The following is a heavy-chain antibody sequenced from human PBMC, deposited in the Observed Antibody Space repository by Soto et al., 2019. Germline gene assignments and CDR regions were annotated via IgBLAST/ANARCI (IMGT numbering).Heavy chain of an antibody. CDR2: ISYDGSNK. CDR1: GFTFSSYA. J-gene: IGHJ6*02. CDR3: ARESSGCMDV. D-gene: IGHD3-10*01. V-gene: IGHV3-30-3*01. Sequence: QVQLVESGGGVVQPGRSLRLSCAASGFTFSSYAMHWVRQAPGKGLEWVAVISYDGSNKYYADSVKGRFTISRDNSKNTLYLQMNSLRAEDTAVYYCARESSGCMDVWGQGTKVTVSS.